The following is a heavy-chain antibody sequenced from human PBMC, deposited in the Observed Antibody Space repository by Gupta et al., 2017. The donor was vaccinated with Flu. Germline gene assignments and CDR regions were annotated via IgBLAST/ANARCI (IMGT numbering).Heavy chain of an antibody. Sequence: EVQLVETGGGLIQPGGSLRLSCAASGFTVSSNYMSWVRQAPGKGMEWVSVIYSGGSTDDADSVKGRLTIARENSKNTLYIKMRSMREEDTAVDDCARGEKARTYGGQGTMVTVSS. CDR1: GFTVSSNY. V-gene: IGHV3-53*02. CDR2: IYSGGST. J-gene: IGHJ4*02. CDR3: ARGEKARTY.